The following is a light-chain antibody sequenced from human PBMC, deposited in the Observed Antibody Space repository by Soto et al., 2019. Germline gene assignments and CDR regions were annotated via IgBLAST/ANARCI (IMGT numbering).Light chain of an antibody. V-gene: IGLV2-14*03. CDR1: SSDVGGYNY. J-gene: IGLJ2*01. Sequence: QLVLTQPASLSGSPGQSITISCTGTSSDVGGYNYVSWYQQHPGKAPRLMIYGVSNRPLGVSYRFSGSKSGNTASLTISGLQSEDEADYYCNSYASVNSPVLFGGGTQLTVL. CDR3: NSYASVNSPVL. CDR2: GVS.